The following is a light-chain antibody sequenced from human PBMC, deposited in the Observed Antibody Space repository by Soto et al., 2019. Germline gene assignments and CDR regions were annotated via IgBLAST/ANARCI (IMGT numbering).Light chain of an antibody. J-gene: IGLJ2*01. CDR3: AAWDGSLSGVV. V-gene: IGLV1-47*01. CDR2: RNN. CDR1: SSNIGNNY. Sequence: QSVLTQPPSASGTPGQRVTISCSGSSSNIGNNYAYWYQQLPGTAPKLLIYRNNQRPSGVPDRFSGSKSGTSASLAISGLRSEDEADYYCAAWDGSLSGVVFGGGTKLTVL.